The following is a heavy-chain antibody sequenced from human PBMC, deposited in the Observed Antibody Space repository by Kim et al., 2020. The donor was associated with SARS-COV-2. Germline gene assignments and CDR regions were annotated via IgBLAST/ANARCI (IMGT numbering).Heavy chain of an antibody. CDR2: IYYSGST. CDR1: GGSISSSSYY. J-gene: IGHJ3*02. CDR3: ARERSSSWDAFDI. D-gene: IGHD6-13*01. V-gene: IGHV4-39*07. Sequence: SETLSLTCTVSGGSISSSSYYWGWIRQPPGKGLEWIGSIYYSGSTYYNPSLKSRVTISVDTSKNQFSLKLISVTAADTAVYYCARERSSSWDAFDIWGQGTMVTVSS.